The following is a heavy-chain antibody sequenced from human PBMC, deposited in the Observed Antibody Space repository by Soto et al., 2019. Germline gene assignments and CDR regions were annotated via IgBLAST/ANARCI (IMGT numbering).Heavy chain of an antibody. Sequence: GESLAMSCQFSGYSFSNYWTAWARQMPGKGLEWMGIIFPADSDTKYSPSFQGQVTISADKSISTAYLQWSSLKASDTAMYYCASSVVVPSTMNYFDYWGQGSLVTVSS. CDR1: GYSFSNYW. J-gene: IGHJ4*02. V-gene: IGHV5-51*01. D-gene: IGHD2-15*01. CDR2: IFPADSDT. CDR3: ASSVVVPSTMNYFDY.